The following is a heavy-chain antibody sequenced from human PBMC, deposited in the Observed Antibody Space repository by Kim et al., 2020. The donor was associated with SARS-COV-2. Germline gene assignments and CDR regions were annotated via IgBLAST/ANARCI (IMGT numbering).Heavy chain of an antibody. D-gene: IGHD6-13*01. CDR3: ARDYPWAAAGGYGMDV. Sequence: SVKGRFTISRDNSKNTLYLQMNSLRAEDTAVYYCARDYPWAAAGGYGMDVWGQGTTVTVSS. V-gene: IGHV3-53*01. J-gene: IGHJ6*02.